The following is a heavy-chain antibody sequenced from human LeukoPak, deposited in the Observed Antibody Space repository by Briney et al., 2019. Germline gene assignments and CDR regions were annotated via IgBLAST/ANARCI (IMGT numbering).Heavy chain of an antibody. CDR1: GFSLSTSGVG. D-gene: IGHD3-3*01. CDR3: PHSRYYDFWSGYFDY. CDR2: IYWNEDK. Sequence: SGPTLVKPTQTLTLTCTFSGFSLSTSGVGVGWIRQPPGKALEWLAVIYWNEDKRYSPSLSRVTITKDTSKNQVVLTMTNMDPVDTATYYCPHSRYYDFWSGYFDYWGQGTLVTVSS. V-gene: IGHV2-5*01. J-gene: IGHJ4*02.